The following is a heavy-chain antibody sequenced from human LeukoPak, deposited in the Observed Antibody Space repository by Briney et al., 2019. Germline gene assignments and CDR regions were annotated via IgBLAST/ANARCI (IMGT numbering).Heavy chain of an antibody. D-gene: IGHD1-7*01. V-gene: IGHV1-69*05. CDR3: ARVPLTGTTQFSYYMDV. CDR2: IIPIFGTA. CDR1: GGTFSSYS. Sequence: SVKVACKASGGTFSSYSISWVRQAPGQGLEWMGGIIPIFGTANYAQKYQGRVTITTDESTSTAYMELSSLRSEDAAVYYCARVPLTGTTQFSYYMDVWGKGTTVTVSS. J-gene: IGHJ6*03.